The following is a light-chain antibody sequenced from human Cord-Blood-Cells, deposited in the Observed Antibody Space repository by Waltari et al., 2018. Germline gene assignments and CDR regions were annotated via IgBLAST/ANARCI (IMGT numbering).Light chain of an antibody. CDR3: CSYAGSFVV. CDR1: SSHVGGYNY. CDR2: DVS. Sequence: QSALTQPRSVSGSPGQSVTIPCTGTSSHVGGYNYVSWYQQHPGKAPKLMIYDVSKRPSGVPDRFSGSKSGNTASLTISGRQAEDEADYYCCSYAGSFVVFGGGTKLTVL. J-gene: IGLJ2*01. V-gene: IGLV2-11*01.